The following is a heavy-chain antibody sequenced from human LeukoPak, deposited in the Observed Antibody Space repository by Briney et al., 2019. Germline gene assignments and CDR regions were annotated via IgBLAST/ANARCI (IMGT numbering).Heavy chain of an antibody. J-gene: IGHJ3*02. Sequence: GGSLRLSCAASGLTFSRYWMTWVRQAPGKGPEWVANIKEDGNEVYSADSVKGRFTISRDNARNSLYLQMNSLRAEDTALYYCARDSDNLGYCSGGSCGGPGALDAFDIWGQGTMVTVSS. CDR1: GLTFSRYW. CDR2: IKEDGNEV. V-gene: IGHV3-7*05. D-gene: IGHD2-15*01. CDR3: ARDSDNLGYCSGGSCGGPGALDAFDI.